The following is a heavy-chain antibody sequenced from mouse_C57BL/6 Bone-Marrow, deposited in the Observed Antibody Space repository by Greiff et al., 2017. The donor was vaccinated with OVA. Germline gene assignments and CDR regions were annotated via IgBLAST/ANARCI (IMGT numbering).Heavy chain of an antibody. Sequence: VKLVESGAELVKPGASVKISCKASGYAFSSYWMNWVKQRPGKGLEWIGQIYPGDGDTNYNGKFKGKATLTADKSSSTAYMQLSSLTSEDSAVYFCAKGILLRAFAYWGQGTLVTVSA. J-gene: IGHJ3*01. V-gene: IGHV1-80*01. CDR2: IYPGDGDT. CDR1: GYAFSSYW. CDR3: AKGILLRAFAY. D-gene: IGHD1-1*01.